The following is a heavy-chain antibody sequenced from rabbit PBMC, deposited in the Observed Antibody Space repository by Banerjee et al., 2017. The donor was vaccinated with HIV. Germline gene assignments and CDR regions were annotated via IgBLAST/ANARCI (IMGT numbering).Heavy chain of an antibody. CDR2: IYTGDGGA. V-gene: IGHV1S40*01. CDR3: AGSDDYYLTL. CDR1: GFSFSSGYD. Sequence: QQLVESGGGLVKPGASLTLTCKASGFSFSSGYDMCWVRQAPGKGLEWIACIYTGDGGAYYASWAKGRFTISKTSSTTVTLQMTSLTAADTATYFCAGSDDYYLTLWGPGTLVTVS. D-gene: IGHD1-1*01. J-gene: IGHJ4*01.